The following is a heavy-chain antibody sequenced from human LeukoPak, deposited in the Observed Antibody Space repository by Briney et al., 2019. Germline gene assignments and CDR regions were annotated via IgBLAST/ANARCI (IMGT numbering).Heavy chain of an antibody. CDR3: ARQGVSRLYWFDP. CDR2: IYHSGST. D-gene: IGHD2-8*01. CDR1: GYSISSGYY. V-gene: IGHV4-38-2*02. Sequence: SETLSLTCTVSGYSISSGYYLGWIRQPPGKGLEWIGSIYHSGSTYYNPSLKSRVTISVDTSKNQFSLKLSSVTAADTAVYYCARQGVSRLYWFDPWGQGTLVTVSS. J-gene: IGHJ5*02.